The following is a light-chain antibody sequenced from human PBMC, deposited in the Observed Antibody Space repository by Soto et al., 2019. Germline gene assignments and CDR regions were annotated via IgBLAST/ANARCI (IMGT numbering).Light chain of an antibody. V-gene: IGKV3-11*01. Sequence: EILLSQSPGVLSLPPGQRATLTCRASQSVKTSLAWYQQKPGQPPRLLIYDASNRATGIPARFSGSGSGTDFSLTISGLEPEDVAVYFCQQRSNWPPVTFGGGTKVQI. J-gene: IGKJ4*01. CDR3: QQRSNWPPVT. CDR2: DAS. CDR1: QSVKTS.